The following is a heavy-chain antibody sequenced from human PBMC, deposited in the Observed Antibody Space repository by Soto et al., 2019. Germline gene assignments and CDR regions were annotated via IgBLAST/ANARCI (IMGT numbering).Heavy chain of an antibody. CDR3: ARDRTTVNTRYYYYGMDV. J-gene: IGHJ6*02. Sequence: SETLSLTCAVYGGSFSGYYWSWIRQPPGKGLEWIGEINHSGSTNYNPSLKSRVTISVDTSKNQFSLKLSSVTAADTAVYYCARDRTTVNTRYYYYGMDVWGQGTTVTVSS. CDR1: GGSFSGYY. CDR2: INHSGST. V-gene: IGHV4-34*01. D-gene: IGHD4-17*01.